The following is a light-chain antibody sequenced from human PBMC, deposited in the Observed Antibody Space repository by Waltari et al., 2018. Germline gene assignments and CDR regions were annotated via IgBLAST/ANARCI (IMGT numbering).Light chain of an antibody. CDR3: QSYGCDWV. CDR2: GNN. V-gene: IGLV1-40*01. Sequence: QSVLTQPPSVSGAPGQRVTITCTGSSPNIGAGYAVHWYQQLPGTAPNLLIYGNNNRPSGVPDRFSGSKSGTSASLAITGLQTEDEAYYYCQSYGCDWVFGGGTKLTVL. J-gene: IGLJ3*02. CDR1: SPNIGAGYA.